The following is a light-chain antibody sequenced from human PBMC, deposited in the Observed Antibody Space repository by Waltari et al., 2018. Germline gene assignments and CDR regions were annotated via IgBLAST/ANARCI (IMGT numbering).Light chain of an antibody. CDR1: QSTSSY. CDR2: YAS. Sequence: DIQMIQSPSSLSASVGDRVTITCRAIQSTSSYLNWYQQKPGKAPQLLIYYASSLQSGVPSRFSGSGSGTDFTLTISRLQPEDFATYYCQESSRLPYTFGQGTKLDIK. V-gene: IGKV1-39*01. CDR3: QESSRLPYT. J-gene: IGKJ2*01.